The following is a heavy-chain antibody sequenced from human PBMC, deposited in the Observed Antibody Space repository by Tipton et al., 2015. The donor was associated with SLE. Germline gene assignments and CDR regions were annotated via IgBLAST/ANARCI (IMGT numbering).Heavy chain of an antibody. D-gene: IGHD3-10*01. CDR2: IYYSGST. V-gene: IGHV4-59*01. Sequence: TLSLTCTVSGASINSNFWSWIRQSPGKGLEWIGYIYYSGSTNYNPSLKSRVTISVDTSKNQFSLKLSSVTAADTAVYYCARDLQLYYYGSGKWAFDIWGQGTMVTVSS. CDR1: GASINSNF. CDR3: ARDLQLYYYGSGKWAFDI. J-gene: IGHJ3*02.